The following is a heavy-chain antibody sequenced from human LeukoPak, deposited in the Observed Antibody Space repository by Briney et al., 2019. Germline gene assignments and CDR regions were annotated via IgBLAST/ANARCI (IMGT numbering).Heavy chain of an antibody. V-gene: IGHV1-69*01. CDR2: IIPIFGTA. CDR3: ARDLGATSGHNWFDP. D-gene: IGHD3-16*01. Sequence: SVKVSCKASGGTFSSYAISWVRQAPGQGLEWMGGIIPIFGTANYAQKFQGRVTITADESTSTAYMELSGLRSEDTAVYYCARDLGATSGHNWFDPWGQGTLVTVSS. CDR1: GGTFSSYA. J-gene: IGHJ5*02.